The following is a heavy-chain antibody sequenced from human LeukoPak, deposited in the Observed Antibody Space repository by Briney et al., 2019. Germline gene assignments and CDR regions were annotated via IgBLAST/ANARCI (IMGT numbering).Heavy chain of an antibody. CDR2: IYPGDSDT. D-gene: IGHD1-26*01. CDR3: ARTDGSWNYFDY. CDR1: GFTFSSYW. V-gene: IGHV5-51*01. J-gene: IGHJ4*02. Sequence: GGSLRLSCAASGFTFSSYWIGWVRQMPGKGLEWMGIIYPGDSDTRYSPSFQGQVTISADKSISTAYLQWSSLKASDTAMYYCARTDGSWNYFDYWGQGTLVTVSS.